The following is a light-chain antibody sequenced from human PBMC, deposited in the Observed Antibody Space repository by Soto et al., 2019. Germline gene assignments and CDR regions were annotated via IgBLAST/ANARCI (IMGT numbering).Light chain of an antibody. CDR1: QSVGSN. J-gene: IGKJ4*01. V-gene: IGKV3-15*01. CDR3: QQYNNLLS. CDR2: SAS. Sequence: EIVLTQSPVTLSVSPGERATLSCRASQSVGSNLAWYQQKPGQAPRLLIYSASTSATGIPARFSGSGSGTDLTLTIISLQSEAFSVYYCQQYNNLLSFGGGTKVEI.